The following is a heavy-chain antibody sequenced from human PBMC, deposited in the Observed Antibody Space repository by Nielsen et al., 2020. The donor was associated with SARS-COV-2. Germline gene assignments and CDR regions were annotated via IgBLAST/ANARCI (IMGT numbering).Heavy chain of an antibody. D-gene: IGHD4-11*01. Sequence: GGSLKISCAASGFTFSSYAMSWVRQAPGKGLEWVSAISGSGGSTYYADSVKGRFTISRDNSKNTLYLQMNSLRAEDSAVYYCARDSDYRVNGMDVWGQGTTVTVSS. CDR2: ISGSGGST. V-gene: IGHV3-23*01. CDR1: GFTFSSYA. J-gene: IGHJ6*02. CDR3: ARDSDYRVNGMDV.